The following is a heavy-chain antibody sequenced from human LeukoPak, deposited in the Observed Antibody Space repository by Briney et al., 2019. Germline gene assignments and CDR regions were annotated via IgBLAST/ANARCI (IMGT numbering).Heavy chain of an antibody. J-gene: IGHJ4*02. CDR1: GFTFSSYS. Sequence: GGSLRLSCAASGFTFSSYSMNWVRQAPGKGLEWVSSISSSSSYIYYADSVKGRFTISRDNAKNSLYLQMNSLRAEDTAVYYCARGPDIVVVVAATDYGDYSFFDYWGQGTLVTISS. D-gene: IGHD2-15*01. V-gene: IGHV3-21*01. CDR2: ISSSSSYI. CDR3: ARGPDIVVVVAATDYGDYSFFDY.